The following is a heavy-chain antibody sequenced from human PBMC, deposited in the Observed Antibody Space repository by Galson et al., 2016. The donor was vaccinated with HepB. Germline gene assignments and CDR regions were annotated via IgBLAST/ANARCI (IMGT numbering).Heavy chain of an antibody. Sequence: SETLSLTCPVSGGSISNYYWTWIRQPPGKGLEWNGYFYYTGSTDYNPSLKSGVTKSADTSKNQFSLNLSSVTAADTAIYYCAREQYTGKYASLVFDIWGQGTMVTVSS. CDR2: FYYTGST. J-gene: IGHJ3*02. D-gene: IGHD1-26*01. V-gene: IGHV4-59*01. CDR3: AREQYTGKYASLVFDI. CDR1: GGSISNYY.